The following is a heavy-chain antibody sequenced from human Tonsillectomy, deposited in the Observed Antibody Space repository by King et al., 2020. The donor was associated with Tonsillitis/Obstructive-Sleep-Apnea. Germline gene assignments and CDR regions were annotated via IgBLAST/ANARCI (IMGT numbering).Heavy chain of an antibody. D-gene: IGHD2-2*01. CDR3: ARGRGAADIVVVPAANDP. CDR1: GGSFSGYY. Sequence: VQLQQGGAGLLKPSETLSLTCAVYGGSFSGYYWSWIRQPPGKGLEWIGEINHSGSTNYNPSLKSRVTIAVDTSKNQFSLKLSSVTAADTAVYYCARGRGAADIVVVPAANDPWGQGTLVTVSS. V-gene: IGHV4-34*01. J-gene: IGHJ5*02. CDR2: INHSGST.